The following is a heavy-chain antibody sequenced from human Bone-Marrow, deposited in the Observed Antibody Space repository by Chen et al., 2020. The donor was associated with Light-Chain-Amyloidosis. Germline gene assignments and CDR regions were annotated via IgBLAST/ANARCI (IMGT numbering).Heavy chain of an antibody. D-gene: IGHD5-12*01. Sequence: QVQLQQWGAGLLKPSETLSLTCGIHNGAFGDDYWTWIRQPPGKGLQWIAEIHHSGSANYNSSLKSRTTISVDKSKNQFSLRMISVTAADTAVYYCARYEPHFSDSIISGYTAWGQGTSVTVSS. CDR2: IHHSGSA. CDR1: NGAFGDDY. J-gene: IGHJ5*02. V-gene: IGHV4-34*01. CDR3: ARYEPHFSDSIISGYTA.